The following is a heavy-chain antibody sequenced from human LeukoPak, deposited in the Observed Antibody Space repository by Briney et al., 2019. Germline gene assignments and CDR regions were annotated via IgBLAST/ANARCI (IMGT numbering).Heavy chain of an antibody. CDR3: AAQRGASLHDFWSTRLFDP. J-gene: IGHJ5*02. V-gene: IGHV1-58*02. CDR1: GFTFPNSA. D-gene: IGHD3-3*01. CDR2: IVLGAGNT. Sequence: ASVKASCKASGFTFPNSAMQWVRQARGQRLEWIGWIVLGAGNTVYSHKFHDRVTITRDVSTNTAYMELDSLGSEDTAVYYCAAQRGASLHDFWSTRLFDPWGQGTLVTVSS.